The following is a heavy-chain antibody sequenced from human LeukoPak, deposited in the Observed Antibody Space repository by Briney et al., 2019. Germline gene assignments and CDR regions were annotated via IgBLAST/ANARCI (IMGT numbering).Heavy chain of an antibody. Sequence: SETLSLTCAVYGGSFSGYYWSWIRQPPGKGLEWIGEINHSGSTNYNPSLKSRVTISVDTSKNQFSLKLSSVTAADTAVHYCARRGVPAAKNYNWFDPWGQGTLVTVSS. V-gene: IGHV4-34*01. CDR1: GGSFSGYY. J-gene: IGHJ5*02. D-gene: IGHD2-2*01. CDR2: INHSGST. CDR3: ARRGVPAAKNYNWFDP.